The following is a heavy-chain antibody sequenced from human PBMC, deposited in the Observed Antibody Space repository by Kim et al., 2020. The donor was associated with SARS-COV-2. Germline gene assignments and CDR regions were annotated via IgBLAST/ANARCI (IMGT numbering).Heavy chain of an antibody. J-gene: IGHJ3*02. V-gene: IGHV3-13*01. CDR3: ARGSSSSWYCDFVI. CDR2: ISHASDT. Sequence: GGSLRLSCAASGFTFSNYYMHWVRQAPGKGLEWVSAISHASDTYYPGSAKGRLSTFSENTKNSSYLLIISLSAGDTAVYYCARGSSSSWYCDFVIWG. CDR1: GFTFSNYY. D-gene: IGHD6-13*01.